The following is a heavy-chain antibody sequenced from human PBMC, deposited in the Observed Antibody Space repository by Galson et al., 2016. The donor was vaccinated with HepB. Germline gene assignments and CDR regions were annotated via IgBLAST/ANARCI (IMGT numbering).Heavy chain of an antibody. J-gene: IGHJ4*02. D-gene: IGHD2/OR15-2a*01. CDR3: AHYNSYYFDY. CDR2: IYWDDDK. V-gene: IGHV2-5*02. Sequence: PALVKPTQTLTLTCTFSGFSLSTSGVGVGWIRQPPGKALEWLALIYWDDDKRYSPSLKRRLTITKDISKNHVILTMTNLDPVDTATYFCAHYNSYYFDYWGQGTLVTVSS. CDR1: GFSLSTSGVG.